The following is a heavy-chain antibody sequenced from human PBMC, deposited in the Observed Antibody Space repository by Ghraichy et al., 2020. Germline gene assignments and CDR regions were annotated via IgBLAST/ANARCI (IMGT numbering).Heavy chain of an antibody. V-gene: IGHV1-46*01. CDR3: ARSDYLDSDY. D-gene: IGHD4-11*01. CDR2: INPSSGST. CDR1: GYTFTSYQ. Sequence: ASVKVSCKGSGYTFTSYQMHWVRQAPGQGLEWMGIINPSSGSTTYAQKFQGRVAMTRDTSTSTFYMELSSLRSEDTAVYYCARSDYLDSDYWGQGTLVTVSS. J-gene: IGHJ4*02.